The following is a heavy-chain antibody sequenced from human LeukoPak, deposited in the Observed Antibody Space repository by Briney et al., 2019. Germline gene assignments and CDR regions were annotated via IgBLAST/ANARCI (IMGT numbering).Heavy chain of an antibody. J-gene: IGHJ4*02. Sequence: GGSLTLSCTASGFTISSYWMHWVRQGPGEGLVWLSRINGDGGTTSYVDSVKGSFTIFKDNSKNILYLQIKSLRADDTAVYFCARGSPGYELLPPPDYWGQGTQVTVSS. D-gene: IGHD3-22*01. V-gene: IGHV3-74*01. CDR2: INGDGGTT. CDR3: ARGSPGYELLPPPDY. CDR1: GFTISSYW.